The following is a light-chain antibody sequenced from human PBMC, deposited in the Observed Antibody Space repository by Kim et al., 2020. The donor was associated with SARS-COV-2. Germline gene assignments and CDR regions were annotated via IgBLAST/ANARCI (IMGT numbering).Light chain of an antibody. CDR1: SSDIGAGLD. V-gene: IGLV1-40*01. CDR2: ANN. J-gene: IGLJ1*01. Sequence: RVTISWTGSSSDIGAGLDVHWYQQLPGTAPKLLIFANNNRPSGVPDRFSASQSGSSASLAITGLQAEDEADYYCQSYDSILSYYVFGTGTKVTVL. CDR3: QSYDSILSYYV.